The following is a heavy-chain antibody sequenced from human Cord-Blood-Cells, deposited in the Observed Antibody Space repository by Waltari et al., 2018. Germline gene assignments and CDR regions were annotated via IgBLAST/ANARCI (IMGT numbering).Heavy chain of an antibody. J-gene: IGHJ3*02. Sequence: QVQLQESGPGLVKPSETLSLTCTVSGGSFSSYYWSWIRQPPGKGLEWIGYIYYIGSTTYNPSLRGRVTISVDTSKNQFSLKLSSVTAADTAVYYCARQGSGSYDAFDIWGQGTMVTVSS. D-gene: IGHD3-10*01. V-gene: IGHV4-59*08. CDR2: IYYIGST. CDR1: GGSFSSYY. CDR3: ARQGSGSYDAFDI.